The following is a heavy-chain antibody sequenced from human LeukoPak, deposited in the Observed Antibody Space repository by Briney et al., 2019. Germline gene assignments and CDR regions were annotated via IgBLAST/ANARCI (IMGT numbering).Heavy chain of an antibody. V-gene: IGHV3-30*02. CDR3: ANGPYSGRYYFDY. CDR1: GFTFSSYG. J-gene: IGHJ4*02. D-gene: IGHD1-26*01. CDR2: IRYDGSNK. Sequence: PGGSLRLSCAASGFTFSSYGMHWGRQAPGKGLEWVAFIRYDGSNKYYADSVKGRFTISRDNSKNTLYLQMNSLRAEDTAVYYCANGPYSGRYYFDYWGQGTLVTVSS.